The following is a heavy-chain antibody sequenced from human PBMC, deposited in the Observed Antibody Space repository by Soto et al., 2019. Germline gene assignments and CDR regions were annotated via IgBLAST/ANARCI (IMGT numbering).Heavy chain of an antibody. J-gene: IGHJ5*02. CDR1: GGSISSYH. Sequence: SETLSLTCTVSGGSISSYHWSWIRQPPGKGLEWIGYIYYSGSTNYNPSLKSRVTISVDTSKNQFSLKLSSVTAADTAVYYCARDSTGYSSSWYLGLIKENWFDPWGQGTLVTVSS. V-gene: IGHV4-59*01. CDR3: ARDSTGYSSSWYLGLIKENWFDP. CDR2: IYYSGST. D-gene: IGHD6-13*01.